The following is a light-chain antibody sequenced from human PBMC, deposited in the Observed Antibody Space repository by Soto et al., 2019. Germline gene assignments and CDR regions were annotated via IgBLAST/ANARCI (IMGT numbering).Light chain of an antibody. CDR2: CNN. CDR3: AAWDGSLNNVL. CDR1: GSSIGTNT. V-gene: IGLV1-44*01. Sequence: QSVLTQPPSASGTPGQRVTISCSGSGSSIGTNTVNWYRQLPATAPKLLIYCNNQRPSGVPDRFSGSKSGTSASLAISGLQSEEEDEYYCAAWDGSLNNVLFGGGTKLTVL. J-gene: IGLJ2*01.